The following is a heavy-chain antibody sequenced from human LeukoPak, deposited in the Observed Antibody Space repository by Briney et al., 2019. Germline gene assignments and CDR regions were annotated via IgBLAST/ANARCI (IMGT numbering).Heavy chain of an antibody. CDR3: ARSIVVPAAISGAFDI. CDR2: ISSSNSFI. Sequence: GGSLRLSCAASGFTFSSYSMNWVRQAPGKGLEWVSSISSSNSFIFYADSVKGQFTISRDNAKNSLYLQMNSLRAEDTALYYCARSIVVPAAISGAFDIWGQGTIVTVSS. J-gene: IGHJ3*02. D-gene: IGHD2-2*01. CDR1: GFTFSSYS. V-gene: IGHV3-21*01.